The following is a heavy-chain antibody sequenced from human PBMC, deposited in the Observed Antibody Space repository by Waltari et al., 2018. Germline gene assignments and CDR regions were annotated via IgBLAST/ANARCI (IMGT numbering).Heavy chain of an antibody. CDR3: ARHGYRISPGLMDV. D-gene: IGHD6-13*01. Sequence: QVQLQESGPGLVKPSETLSLTCTVPGGPSRSSYWSWIRQPPGKGLEWIGYIYYSGSTNYNPSLKSRVTISVDTSKNQFSLKLSSVTAADTAVYYCARHGYRISPGLMDVWGKGTTVTISS. CDR1: GGPSRSSY. V-gene: IGHV4-59*08. CDR2: IYYSGST. J-gene: IGHJ6*03.